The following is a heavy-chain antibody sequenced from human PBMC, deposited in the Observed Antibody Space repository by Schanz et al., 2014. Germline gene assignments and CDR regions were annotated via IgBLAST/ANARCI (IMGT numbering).Heavy chain of an antibody. Sequence: QVQLVQSGAEVKRPGSSMKVSCKASGGTFNSYTINWVRQAPGQGLEWMGRIIPILGIANYAQKFQGRVTITADRSTSTAYMELSSLRSEDTAVYYCARGSPENMIRGELDYWGQGTLVTVSS. J-gene: IGHJ4*02. V-gene: IGHV1-69*04. CDR3: ARGSPENMIRGELDY. D-gene: IGHD3-10*01. CDR1: GGTFNSYT. CDR2: IIPILGIA.